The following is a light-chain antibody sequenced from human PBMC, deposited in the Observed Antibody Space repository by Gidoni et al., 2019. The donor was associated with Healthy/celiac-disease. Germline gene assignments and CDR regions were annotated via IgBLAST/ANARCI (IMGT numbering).Light chain of an antibody. Sequence: IVMTQSPATLSVSPGERATLSCRASQSVSSNLAWYQQKPDQAPRLLIYGASTRATGIPARFSGSGSGTEFTLTISSLQSEDFAVYYCQQYNKWPRFIFGPGTKVDIK. CDR1: QSVSSN. J-gene: IGKJ3*01. CDR2: GAS. CDR3: QQYNKWPRFI. V-gene: IGKV3-15*01.